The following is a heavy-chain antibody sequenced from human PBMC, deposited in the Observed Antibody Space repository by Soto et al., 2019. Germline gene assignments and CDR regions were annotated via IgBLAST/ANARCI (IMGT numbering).Heavy chain of an antibody. Sequence: QVQLVQSGAEVKKTGASVKVSCEAPGHYFRGYYMSWVRQAPGHGLEGLGWINLDSGGTNYAQNFQARVTMTRDTSITTGYMDLSGLTSDDTAVSYCATVPPYYGISWYVDFWGLGTLVPVSS. D-gene: IGHD3-10*01. J-gene: IGHJ4*02. CDR1: GHYFRGYY. CDR3: ATVPPYYGISWYVDF. CDR2: INLDSGGT. V-gene: IGHV1-2*02.